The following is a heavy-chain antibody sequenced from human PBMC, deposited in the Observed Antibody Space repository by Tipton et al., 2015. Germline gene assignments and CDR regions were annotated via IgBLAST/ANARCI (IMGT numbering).Heavy chain of an antibody. D-gene: IGHD2-15*01. J-gene: IGHJ6*02. Sequence: TLSLTCTVSGGSISSRYHYWGWIRQPPGKGLEWIGSIYYSGSTYYNPSLKSRLTISVDTSTNQFSLRLNSVTAADTGVYYCARQDCVTRRYSVWYYGLDVWGQGTTVTVFS. CDR1: GGSISSRYHY. CDR2: IYYSGST. CDR3: ARQDCVTRRYSVWYYGLDV. V-gene: IGHV4-39*01.